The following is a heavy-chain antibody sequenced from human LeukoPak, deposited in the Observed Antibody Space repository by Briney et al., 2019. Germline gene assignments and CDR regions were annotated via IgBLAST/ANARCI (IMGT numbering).Heavy chain of an antibody. CDR2: INAGNGNT. D-gene: IGHD3-22*01. V-gene: IGHV1-3*03. Sequence: ASVKVSCKASGYTFTSYYMHWVRQAPGQRLEWMGWINAGNGNTKYSQEFQGRVTITRDTSASTAYMELSSLRSGDMAVYYCARRNHYDSKEIDYWGQGTLVTVSS. CDR3: ARRNHYDSKEIDY. J-gene: IGHJ4*02. CDR1: GYTFTSYY.